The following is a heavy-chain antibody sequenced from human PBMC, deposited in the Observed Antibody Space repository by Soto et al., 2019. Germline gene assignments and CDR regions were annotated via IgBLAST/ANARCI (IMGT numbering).Heavy chain of an antibody. CDR3: AKDLLSRVAARPGGSFDH. J-gene: IGHJ4*02. V-gene: IGHV3-23*01. CDR1: GFYFSSYA. D-gene: IGHD6-6*01. Sequence: PGGSLRLSCAASGFYFSSYAMTWVRQAPGKGLEWVSGISGNGDNIYYADSVKGRFTISRDNSKNTLSLQMNSLRAEDTAVYYCAKDLLSRVAARPGGSFDHWGQGTLVTVS. CDR2: ISGNGDNI.